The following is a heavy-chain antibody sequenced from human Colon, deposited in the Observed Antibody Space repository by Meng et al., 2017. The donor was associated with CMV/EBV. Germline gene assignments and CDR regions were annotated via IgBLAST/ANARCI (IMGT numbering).Heavy chain of an antibody. CDR3: VRGSSGWGNWFDS. D-gene: IGHD6-19*01. Sequence: SGDKVYNNSATWNWIRQSPSRGLEWLARTYLRSKWYTAYAESVRSRINITTDTSKNQLSLQLSSVTPEDTAVYYCVRGSSGWGNWFDSWGQGTLVTVSS. CDR1: GDKVYNNSAT. V-gene: IGHV6-1*01. CDR2: TYLRSKWYT. J-gene: IGHJ5*01.